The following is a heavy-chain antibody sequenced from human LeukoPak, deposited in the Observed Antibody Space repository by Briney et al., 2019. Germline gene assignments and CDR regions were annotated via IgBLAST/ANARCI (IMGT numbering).Heavy chain of an antibody. V-gene: IGHV3-53*01. Sequence: GRSLRLSCAASGFSVSNNYVSWVRQAPGKGLEWVSVLYSGGTTYYADSVKGRFTISRDNSKNTLYLQMNSLRAEDTAVYYCAGRYDSSGYPLHWGQGTLVTVSS. D-gene: IGHD3-22*01. CDR1: GFSVSNNY. CDR3: AGRYDSSGYPLH. J-gene: IGHJ4*02. CDR2: LYSGGTT.